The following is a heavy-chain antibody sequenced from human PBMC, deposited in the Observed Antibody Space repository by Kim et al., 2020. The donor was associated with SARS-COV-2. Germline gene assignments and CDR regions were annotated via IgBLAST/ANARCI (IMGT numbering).Heavy chain of an antibody. J-gene: IGHJ4*02. V-gene: IGHV4-30-2*03. D-gene: IGHD6-6*01. CDR3: ARRGLEYSSPGGFDY. Sequence: PALKSRVHISVDTSKNQFSLKLSAVTAADTAVYYCARRGLEYSSPGGFDYWGLGTLVPVSS.